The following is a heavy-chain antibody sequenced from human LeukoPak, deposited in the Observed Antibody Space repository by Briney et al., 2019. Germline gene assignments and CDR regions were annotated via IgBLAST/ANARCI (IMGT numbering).Heavy chain of an antibody. V-gene: IGHV1-2*02. J-gene: IGHJ4*02. CDR1: GYTFTGYY. D-gene: IGHD5-18*01. Sequence: ASVKVSCKASGYTFTGYYMHWVRQAPGQGLEWMGWINPNSGGTNYAQKFQGRVTMTRDTSISTAYMELSRLRSDDTAVYYCARDLRGYSYGFISYWGQGTLVTVSS. CDR3: ARDLRGYSYGFISY. CDR2: INPNSGGT.